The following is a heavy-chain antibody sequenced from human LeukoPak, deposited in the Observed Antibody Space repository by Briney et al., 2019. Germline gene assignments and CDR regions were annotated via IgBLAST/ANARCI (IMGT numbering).Heavy chain of an antibody. J-gene: IGHJ4*02. Sequence: PGGSLRLSCAASGFTFSSYGMHWVRQAPGKGLEWVAVISYDGSNKYYADSVKGRFTISRDNSKNTLYLQMNGLRAEDTAVYYCAKGDYYDSSGYLDYWGQGTLVTVSS. D-gene: IGHD3-22*01. CDR3: AKGDYYDSSGYLDY. V-gene: IGHV3-30*18. CDR2: ISYDGSNK. CDR1: GFTFSSYG.